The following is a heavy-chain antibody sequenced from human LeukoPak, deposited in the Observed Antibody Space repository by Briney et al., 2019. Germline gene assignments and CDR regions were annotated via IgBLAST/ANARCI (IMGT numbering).Heavy chain of an antibody. CDR3: ASEKMATIDY. CDR1: GGSFSGYY. CDR2: INHSGST. V-gene: IGHV4-34*01. J-gene: IGHJ4*02. D-gene: IGHD5-24*01. Sequence: SETLSLTCAVYGGSFSGYYWSWIRQPPGKGLERIGEINHSGSTNYNPSLKSRVTISVDTSKNQFSLKLSSVTAADTAVYYCASEKMATIDYWGQGTLVTVSS.